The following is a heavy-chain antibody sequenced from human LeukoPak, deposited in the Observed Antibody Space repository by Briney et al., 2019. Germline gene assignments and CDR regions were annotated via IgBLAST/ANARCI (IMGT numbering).Heavy chain of an antibody. V-gene: IGHV4-4*09. CDR3: ARDFKVAGFDP. J-gene: IGHJ5*02. CDR2: IYTSGST. CDR1: GGSISSYY. D-gene: IGHD6-19*01. Sequence: SETLSLTCTVSGGSISSYYWSWIRQPPGKGLEWIGYIYTSGSTNYNPSLKSRVTMAVDTSKDQFSLRLSSVTAADTAVYYCARDFKVAGFDPWGQGTLVTVSS.